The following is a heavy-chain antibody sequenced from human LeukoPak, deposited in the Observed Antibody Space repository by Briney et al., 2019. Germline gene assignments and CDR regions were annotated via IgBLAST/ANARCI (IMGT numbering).Heavy chain of an antibody. CDR1: GFSVSNNY. CDR2: IFGGGDT. J-gene: IGHJ6*03. D-gene: IGHD5-12*01. CDR3: AREEIEEVPTLTFNWVATYYSHYMDV. V-gene: IGHV3-66*02. Sequence: GGSLRLSCTASGFSVSNNYMNWVRQSPGKGLEWVSVIFGGGDTYYADSVKGRFTISRDDSKNTLYLQMSSLRAEDTAVYYCAREEIEEVPTLTFNWVATYYSHYMDVWGKGTMVAVSS.